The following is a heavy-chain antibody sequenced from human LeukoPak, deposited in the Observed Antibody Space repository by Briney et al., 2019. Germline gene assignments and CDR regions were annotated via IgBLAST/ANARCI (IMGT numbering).Heavy chain of an antibody. J-gene: IGHJ4*02. Sequence: GGSLRLSCAASGFTVSSNYMSWVRQAPGKGLEWVSAISGSGSNTYYADSVKGRFTISRDNSKNTLYLQMNSLRAEDTALYYCAKGCSTISCYTSEYWGQGTLVTVSS. CDR2: ISGSGSNT. CDR3: AKGCSTISCYTSEY. D-gene: IGHD2-2*02. V-gene: IGHV3-23*01. CDR1: GFTVSSNY.